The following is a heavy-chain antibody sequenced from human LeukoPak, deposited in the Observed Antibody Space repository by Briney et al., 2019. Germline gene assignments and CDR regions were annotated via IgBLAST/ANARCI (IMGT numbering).Heavy chain of an antibody. CDR2: IYYSGST. J-gene: IGHJ3*02. CDR3: ARPMVRGSRDAFDI. Sequence: SETLSLTCTVSGGSISSSSYYWGWIRQPPGKGLEWIGSIYYSGSTYYNPSLKSRVTISVDTSKNQFSLKLSSVTAADTAVYYCARPMVRGSRDAFDIWGQGTTVTVSS. D-gene: IGHD3-10*01. CDR1: GGSISSSSYY. V-gene: IGHV4-39*07.